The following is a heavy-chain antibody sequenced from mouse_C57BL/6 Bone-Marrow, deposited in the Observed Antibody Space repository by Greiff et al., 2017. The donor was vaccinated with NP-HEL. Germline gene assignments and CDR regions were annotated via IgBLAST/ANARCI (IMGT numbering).Heavy chain of an antibody. V-gene: IGHV1-76*01. D-gene: IGHD3-2*02. CDR2: IYPGSGNT. CDR1: GYTFTDYY. Sequence: VQLQQSGAELVRPGASVKLSCKASGYTFTDYYINWVKQRPGQGLEWIARIYPGSGNTYYNEKFKGKDTLTAEKSSSTAYMQLSSLTSEDSAVYFCARSGGQLRPLDYWGQGTTLTVSS. CDR3: ARSGGQLRPLDY. J-gene: IGHJ2*01.